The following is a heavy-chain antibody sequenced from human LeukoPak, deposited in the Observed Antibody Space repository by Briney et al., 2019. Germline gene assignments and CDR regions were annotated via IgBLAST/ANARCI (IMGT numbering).Heavy chain of an antibody. J-gene: IGHJ4*02. CDR1: GYTFTSYG. V-gene: IGHV1-18*01. CDR2: ISAYNGNT. CDR3: ARDSPYGDYGLPVDY. D-gene: IGHD4-17*01. Sequence: ASVKVSCKASGYTFTSYGISWVRQAPGQGLEWMGWISAYNGNTNYAQKLQGRVTMTTDTSTSTAYMELRSLRSDDTAVYYCARDSPYGDYGLPVDYWGQGTLVTVSS.